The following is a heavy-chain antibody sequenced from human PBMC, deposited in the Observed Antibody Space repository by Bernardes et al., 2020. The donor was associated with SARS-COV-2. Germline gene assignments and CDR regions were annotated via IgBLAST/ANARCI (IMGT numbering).Heavy chain of an antibody. Sequence: GGSLRVSCAASGFTFGAYTMHWVRQTPGKALEWVALISYNGRKTFYADSVKGRFIVSRDNSKNMVDLQMNSLTVNDSAIYYCATEKGLAPFDDWGRGTLVSVSS. V-gene: IGHV3-30*04. CDR2: ISYNGRKT. CDR1: GFTFGAYT. CDR3: ATEKGLAPFDD. J-gene: IGHJ4*02.